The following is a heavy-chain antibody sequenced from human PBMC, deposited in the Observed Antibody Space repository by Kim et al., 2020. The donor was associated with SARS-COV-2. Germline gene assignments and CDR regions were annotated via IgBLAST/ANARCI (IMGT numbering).Heavy chain of an antibody. CDR2: IYSGGST. CDR3: ATRITMIVVVPPPPALYYGMDV. J-gene: IGHJ6*02. V-gene: IGHV3-53*01. Sequence: GGSLRLSCAASGFTVSSNYMSWVRQAPGKGLEWVSVIYSGGSTYYADSVKGRFTISRDNSKNTLYLQMNSLRAEDTAVYYCATRITMIVVVPPPPALYYGMDVWGQGTTVTVSS. D-gene: IGHD3-22*01. CDR1: GFTVSSNY.